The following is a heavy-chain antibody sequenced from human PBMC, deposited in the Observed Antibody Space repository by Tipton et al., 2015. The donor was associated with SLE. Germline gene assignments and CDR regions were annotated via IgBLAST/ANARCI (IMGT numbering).Heavy chain of an antibody. CDR1: SGSISGYY. CDR3: ARDLRSGGYYYYYYMDV. D-gene: IGHD1-14*01. V-gene: IGHV4-59*01. J-gene: IGHJ6*03. Sequence: LRLSCTVSSGSISGYYWSWIRQTPGKGLEWIGYIYNSGSTNYNPSLRSRVTISVDTSKRQFSLELRSVTAADTAVYYCARDLRSGGYYYYYYMDVWGKGTTVTVSS. CDR2: IYNSGST.